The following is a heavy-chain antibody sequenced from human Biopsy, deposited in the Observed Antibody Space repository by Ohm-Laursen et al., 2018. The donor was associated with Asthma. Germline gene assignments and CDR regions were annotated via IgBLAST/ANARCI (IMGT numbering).Heavy chain of an antibody. CDR2: GGSYYDGGLK. CDR1: GFTFGSYA. D-gene: IGHD4-17*01. V-gene: IGHV3-30-3*01. Sequence: SSLRLSCAASGFTFGSYAMHWVRQAPGKGLEWVAVGGSYYDGGLKYYADSVKGRFTISRDTSMNTLYLQMNSLRAEDTAVYYCAKVGHGNGDYVGWFDPWGQGTLVTVSS. CDR3: AKVGHGNGDYVGWFDP. J-gene: IGHJ5*02.